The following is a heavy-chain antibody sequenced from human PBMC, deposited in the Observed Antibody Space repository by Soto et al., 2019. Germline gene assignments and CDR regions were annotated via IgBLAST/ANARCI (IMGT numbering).Heavy chain of an antibody. Sequence: EAQLVESGGGLVQPGGSLRLSCAGSGFTFSSYWMHWVRQAPGKGLMWVSRISSDGSNTNYADSVKGRFTISRDNDKNTMYLQMNSLRAEDTAVYCCARGICSSGTCYSGLAFDIWGQGTIVTVSS. CDR3: ARGICSSGTCYSGLAFDI. CDR2: ISSDGSNT. V-gene: IGHV3-74*01. D-gene: IGHD2-15*01. CDR1: GFTFSSYW. J-gene: IGHJ3*02.